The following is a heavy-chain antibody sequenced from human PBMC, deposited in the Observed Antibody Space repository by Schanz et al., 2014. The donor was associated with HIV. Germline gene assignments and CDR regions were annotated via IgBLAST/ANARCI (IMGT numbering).Heavy chain of an antibody. CDR1: GFTFSRYW. V-gene: IGHV3-7*01. CDR3: ARSPSYGMDV. CDR2: IRQDGGEK. Sequence: VQLVESGGGLVKPGGSLRLSCAASGFTFSRYWMTWVRQAPGKGLEWVANIRQDGGEKYYVDSVKGRFTISRDNAKNSLSLQMNSLRDEDTAVYYCARSPSYGMDVWGQGTTVTVSS. J-gene: IGHJ6*02.